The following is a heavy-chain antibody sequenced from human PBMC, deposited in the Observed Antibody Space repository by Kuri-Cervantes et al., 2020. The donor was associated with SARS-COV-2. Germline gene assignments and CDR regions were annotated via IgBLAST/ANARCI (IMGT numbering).Heavy chain of an antibody. Sequence: SETLSLTCAVYGGSFSGYYWSWIRQPPGKGLEWIGEINHSGSTNYNPSLKSRVTISVDTSKNQFSLKLSSVTAADTAVYYCARVSGYCSSTSCRSYGYYYYYGMDAWGQGTTVTVSS. CDR2: INHSGST. J-gene: IGHJ6*02. CDR1: GGSFSGYY. V-gene: IGHV4-34*01. D-gene: IGHD2-2*01. CDR3: ARVSGYCSSTSCRSYGYYYYYGMDA.